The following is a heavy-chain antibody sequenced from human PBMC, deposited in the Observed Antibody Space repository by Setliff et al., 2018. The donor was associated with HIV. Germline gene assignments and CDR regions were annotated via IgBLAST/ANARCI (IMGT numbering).Heavy chain of an antibody. Sequence: PSETLSLTCTVSGGSISSYYWSWIRQPPGKGLEWIGEMNDSGSTNYNPSLKSRVTVSLDTSKNHFSLKLSSVTAADTSVYFCARQFGSGFYFDYWGRGTLVTVSS. CDR2: MNDSGST. J-gene: IGHJ4*02. D-gene: IGHD3-22*01. V-gene: IGHV4-59*08. CDR1: GGSISSYY. CDR3: ARQFGSGFYFDY.